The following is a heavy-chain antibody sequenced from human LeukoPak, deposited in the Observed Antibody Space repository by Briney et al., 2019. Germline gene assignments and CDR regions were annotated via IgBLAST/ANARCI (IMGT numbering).Heavy chain of an antibody. J-gene: IGHJ5*02. Sequence: GGSLRLSCAASGFTFSNFAMTWDRQVPGKGLQWVSVISGSGDDTYYADSVKGRFTILRDNFKNTLYLQMNSLRAEDTAVYYCAKASAQLRFLEWWSWFDPWGQGTLVTVSS. V-gene: IGHV3-23*01. CDR1: GFTFSNFA. CDR2: ISGSGDDT. D-gene: IGHD3-3*01. CDR3: AKASAQLRFLEWWSWFDP.